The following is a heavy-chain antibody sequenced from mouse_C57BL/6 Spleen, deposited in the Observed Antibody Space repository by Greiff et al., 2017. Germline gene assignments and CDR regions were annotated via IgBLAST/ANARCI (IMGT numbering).Heavy chain of an antibody. CDR1: GYTFTSYW. CDR3: ARGTTVVATDWYFDV. Sequence: QVQLQQPGAELVRPGTSVKLSCKASGYTFTSYWMHWVKQRPGQGLEWIGVIDPSDSYTNYNQKFKGKATLTVDTSYSTAYMQLSSLTSEDSAVYYCARGTTVVATDWYFDVWGTGTTVTVSS. D-gene: IGHD1-1*01. CDR2: IDPSDSYT. J-gene: IGHJ1*03. V-gene: IGHV1-59*01.